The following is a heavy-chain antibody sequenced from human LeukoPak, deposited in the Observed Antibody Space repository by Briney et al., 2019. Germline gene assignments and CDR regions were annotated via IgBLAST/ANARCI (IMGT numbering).Heavy chain of an antibody. D-gene: IGHD2-2*01. CDR1: GYTFTGFY. Sequence: ASVKVSCKASGYTFTGFYIHWVRQAPGQGLEWMGWINPNSGGTNYAQKFQGRVTMTGDTSISTAYMELSRLRSDDTAVYYCARDPYGCSSTSCFGNNWFDPWGQGTLVTVSS. CDR2: INPNSGGT. V-gene: IGHV1-2*02. J-gene: IGHJ5*02. CDR3: ARDPYGCSSTSCFGNNWFDP.